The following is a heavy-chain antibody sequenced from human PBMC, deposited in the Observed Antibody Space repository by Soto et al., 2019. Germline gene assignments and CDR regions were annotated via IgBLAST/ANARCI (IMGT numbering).Heavy chain of an antibody. CDR1: AFTFSRYA. J-gene: IGHJ3*02. CDR3: ARDLFIRVGSLSYALNM. D-gene: IGHD1-26*01. Sequence: GGSLRLSCAASAFTFSRYAMHWVRQAPGKGLEWVALISYDGSNTYYADSVKGRFTISRDNSKNTLSLHMNSLRAEDTAVYYCARDLFIRVGSLSYALNMWGQGTMVTVSS. V-gene: IGHV3-33*05. CDR2: ISYDGSNT.